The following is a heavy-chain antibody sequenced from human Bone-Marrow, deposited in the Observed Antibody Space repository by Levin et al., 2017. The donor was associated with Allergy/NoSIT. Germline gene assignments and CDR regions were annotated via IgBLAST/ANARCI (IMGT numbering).Heavy chain of an antibody. J-gene: IGHJ4*02. CDR3: ASAQNWGSSY. Sequence: HPGGSLRLSCAASGFTFSRYWMSWVRQAPGKGLEWVANIKEDGSAKYYVDSVKGRFTISRDNAKNSLYLQMNSLRAEDTAVYYCASAQNWGSSYWGQGTLVTVSS. CDR2: IKEDGSAK. CDR1: GFTFSRYW. V-gene: IGHV3-7*01. D-gene: IGHD7-27*01.